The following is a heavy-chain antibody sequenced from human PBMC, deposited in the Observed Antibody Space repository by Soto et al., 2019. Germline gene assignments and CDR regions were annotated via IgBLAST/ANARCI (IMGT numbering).Heavy chain of an antibody. D-gene: IGHD2-8*01. CDR2: MNPNSGNT. CDR3: ERARMVYATYYNLAV. J-gene: IGHJ6*03. CDR1: GYTFTSYD. V-gene: IGHV1-8*01. Sequence: ASVKVSCKASGYTFTSYDINWVQQATGQGLEWMGWMNPNSGNTGYAQKFQGRVTMTRNTSISKAYMELGSLRSEDTAGYYCERARMVYATYYNLAVGGKGTTVTVS.